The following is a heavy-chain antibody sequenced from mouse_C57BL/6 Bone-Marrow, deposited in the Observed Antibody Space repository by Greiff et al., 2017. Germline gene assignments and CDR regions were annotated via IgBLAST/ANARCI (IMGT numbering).Heavy chain of an antibody. CDR1: GFNIKDDY. CDR3: TILLRFDY. J-gene: IGHJ2*01. V-gene: IGHV14-4*01. Sequence: EVQLQQSGAELVRPGASVKLSCTASGFNIKDDYMHWVKQRPEQGLEWIGWIDPENGDTEYASKFQGKATITADPSSNTAYLQLSSLTSEDTAVYYCTILLRFDYWGQGTTLTVSS. CDR2: IDPENGDT. D-gene: IGHD1-1*01.